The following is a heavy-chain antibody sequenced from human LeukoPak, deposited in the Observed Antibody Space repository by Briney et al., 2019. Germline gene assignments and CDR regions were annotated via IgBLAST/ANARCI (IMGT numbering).Heavy chain of an antibody. Sequence: PGGSLRLSCAASGFTFSSYAMSWVRQAPGKGLEWVSAISGSGGSTYYADSVKGRFTISRDNAKNSLYLQMNSLRAEDTAVYYCARPATQQWLVVGVVWGQGTTVTVSS. V-gene: IGHV3-23*01. J-gene: IGHJ6*02. CDR1: GFTFSSYA. CDR3: ARPATQQWLVVGVV. D-gene: IGHD6-19*01. CDR2: ISGSGGST.